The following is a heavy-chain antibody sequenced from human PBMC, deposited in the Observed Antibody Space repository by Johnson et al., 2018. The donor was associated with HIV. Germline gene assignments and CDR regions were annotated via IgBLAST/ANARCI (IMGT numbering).Heavy chain of an antibody. D-gene: IGHD2-15*01. CDR2: TYYEGINK. CDR1: GFTFSSYG. CDR3: ARDPFTPAGSDAFDI. V-gene: IGHV3-33*08. J-gene: IGHJ3*02. Sequence: QVQLVESGGGLVQPGRSLRLSCAASGFTFSSYGMHWVRQAPGKGLEWMALTYYEGINKYYADSVKGRFTISRDNTKKTLYLQMNSLRAEDTAVYYCARDPFTPAGSDAFDIWGQGTMVTVSS.